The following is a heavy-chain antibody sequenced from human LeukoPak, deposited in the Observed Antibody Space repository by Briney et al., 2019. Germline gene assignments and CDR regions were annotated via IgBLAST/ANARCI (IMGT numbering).Heavy chain of an antibody. CDR1: GGSFSGYY. D-gene: IGHD5-18*01. CDR2: INHSGST. CDR3: ARTCGYSYGYVGRSDAFDI. J-gene: IGHJ3*02. V-gene: IGHV4-34*01. Sequence: SETLSLTCAVYGGSFSGYYWSWIRQPPGKGLEWIGEINHSGSTNYNPSLKSRVTISVDTSKNQFSLKLSSVTAADTAVYYCARTCGYSYGYVGRSDAFDIWGQGTMVTVSS.